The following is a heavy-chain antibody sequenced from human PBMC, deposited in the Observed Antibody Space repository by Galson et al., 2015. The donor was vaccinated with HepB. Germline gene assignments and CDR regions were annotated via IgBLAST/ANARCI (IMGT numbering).Heavy chain of an antibody. CDR2: ITGSSGYI. CDR3: ARVKGPNTIVGVVDH. D-gene: IGHD3-3*01. Sequence: SLRLSCPPAGFTLRTYTMHWVRQAPGKGLEWVSSITGSSGYIYSADSVKGRFTISRDHAKNSIFLQMNSLRGDDTALYYCARVKGPNTIVGVVDHWGQGTLVTVSA. CDR1: GFTLRTYT. V-gene: IGHV3-21*01. J-gene: IGHJ5*02.